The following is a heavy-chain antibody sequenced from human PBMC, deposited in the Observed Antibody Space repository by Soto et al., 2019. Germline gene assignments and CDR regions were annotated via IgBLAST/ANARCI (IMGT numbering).Heavy chain of an antibody. CDR2: INSDGSHT. J-gene: IGHJ5*01. Sequence: EVQLVESGGGLVQPGGSLRLSCAASGFTFFAYWIHWVRQVPGKGLVWVSRINSDGSHTSYADSVRGRFTTSRDNSKNTVYLQMNSLTAEDTAVYYCAKEGGYGDYAGENWFDSWGQGSLVTVSS. CDR1: GFTFFAYW. CDR3: AKEGGYGDYAGENWFDS. D-gene: IGHD4-17*01. V-gene: IGHV3-74*01.